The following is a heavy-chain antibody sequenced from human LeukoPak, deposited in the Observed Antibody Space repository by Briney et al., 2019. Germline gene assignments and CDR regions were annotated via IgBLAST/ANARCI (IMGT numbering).Heavy chain of an antibody. Sequence: GSLRLSCAASGFTFTNYWMTWVRQAPGKGPEWVANIRQDGSETNYADSVRGRFTIARDNTKNSLYLQMTSLRGEDTAVYYCASRAGKPGNTPWCFDYWGQGALVTVSS. V-gene: IGHV3-7*01. CDR3: ASRAGKPGNTPWCFDY. CDR2: IRQDGSET. CDR1: GFTFTNYW. J-gene: IGHJ4*02. D-gene: IGHD1-7*01.